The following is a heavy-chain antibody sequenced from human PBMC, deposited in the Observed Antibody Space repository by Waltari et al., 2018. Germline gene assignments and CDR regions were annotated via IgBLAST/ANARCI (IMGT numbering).Heavy chain of an antibody. CDR2: INHSGST. CDR1: GGSFSGYY. Sequence: QVQLQQWGAGLLKPSETLSLNCAVYGGSFSGYYWSWIRQPPGKGLEWIGEINHSGSTNYNPSLKSRVTISVDTSKNQFSLKLSSVTAADTAVYYCARALHFFDYWGQGTLVTVSS. CDR3: ARALHFFDY. J-gene: IGHJ4*02. V-gene: IGHV4-34*01.